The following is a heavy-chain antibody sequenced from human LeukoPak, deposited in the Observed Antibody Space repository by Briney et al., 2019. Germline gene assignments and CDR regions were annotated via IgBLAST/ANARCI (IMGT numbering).Heavy chain of an antibody. CDR2: IISSSSTI. V-gene: IGHV3-48*01. CDR1: GFTFSSYS. J-gene: IGHJ4*02. Sequence: GGSLLLSCAAAGFTFSSYSMNWVRPAPGKGLEWGSYIISSSSTIYYADSVKGRFTISRDNAKNSLYLQMNSLRAEDTAVYYCAGADLEWLSFDYWGQGTLVTVSS. CDR3: AGADLEWLSFDY. D-gene: IGHD3-3*01.